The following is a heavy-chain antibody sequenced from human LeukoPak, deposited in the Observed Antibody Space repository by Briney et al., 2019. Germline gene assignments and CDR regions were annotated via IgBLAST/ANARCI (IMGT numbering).Heavy chain of an antibody. D-gene: IGHD1-26*01. J-gene: IGHJ4*02. V-gene: IGHV1-2*06. Sequence: GASVKVSCEASAYTFTDYYVHWVRQAPGQGLEWMGRINPSSGDTNYAQNFQGRVTMTRDTSISTAYMELSGLRSDDTAVYYCATTSGYFYYWGQGPLVTVSS. CDR1: AYTFTDYY. CDR2: INPSSGDT. CDR3: ATTSGYFYY.